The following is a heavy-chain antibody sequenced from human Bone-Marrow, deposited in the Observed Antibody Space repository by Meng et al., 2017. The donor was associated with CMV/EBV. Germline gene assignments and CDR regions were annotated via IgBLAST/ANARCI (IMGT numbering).Heavy chain of an antibody. CDR1: GFTFSSYS. Sequence: GESLKISCAASGFTFSSYSMNWVRQAPGKGLEWVSYISSSSSTIYYADSVKGRFTISRDNAKNTLYLQMNSLRAEDTAVYYCARDRRWVFGVVIYPYGMDVWGQGTTVTVSS. J-gene: IGHJ6*02. CDR3: ARDRRWVFGVVIYPYGMDV. V-gene: IGHV3-48*04. D-gene: IGHD3-3*01. CDR2: ISSSSSTI.